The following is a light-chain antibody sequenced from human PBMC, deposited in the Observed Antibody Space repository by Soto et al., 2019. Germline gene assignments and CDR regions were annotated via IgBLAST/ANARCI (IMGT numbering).Light chain of an antibody. V-gene: IGLV1-44*01. CDR2: RSN. J-gene: IGLJ3*02. CDR3: AAWDDGLNGSNWV. CDR1: SSNIGSNA. Sequence: QSVLTQPPSASGTPGQRVTISCSGSSSNIGSNAVNWYQQLPGTAPKLLIYRSNRRPSGVPDRFSASKSGTSASLAISGLQSEDEADYYCAAWDDGLNGSNWVFGGGTKLTVL.